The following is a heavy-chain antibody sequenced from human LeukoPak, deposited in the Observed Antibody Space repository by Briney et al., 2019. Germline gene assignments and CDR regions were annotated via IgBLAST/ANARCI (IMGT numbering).Heavy chain of an antibody. J-gene: IGHJ4*02. CDR1: GFTFSSYA. CDR2: ISGSGGST. V-gene: IGHV3-23*01. Sequence: PGGSLRLSCAASGFTFSSYAMSWVRQAPGKGLEWVSAISGSGGSTYYADSVKGRFTISRDNAKNSLYLQMNSLRVEDTAVYYCARDVGGPTAYWGQGTLVTVSS. CDR3: ARDVGGPTAY. D-gene: IGHD3-16*01.